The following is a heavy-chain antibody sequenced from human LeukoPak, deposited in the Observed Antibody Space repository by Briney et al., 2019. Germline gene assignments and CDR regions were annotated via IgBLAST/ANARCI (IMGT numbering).Heavy chain of an antibody. CDR2: IYYSGST. V-gene: IGHV4-39*01. J-gene: IGHJ4*02. CDR1: DGSISGSGFY. Sequence: SETLSLTCTVSDGSISGSGFYWGWIRQPPGKGLEWIGSIYYSGSTYYNPSLKSRVTISVDTSENQFSLKLSSVTAADTAVYYCAGRDFYYFDYWGQGTLVTVSS. CDR3: AGRDFYYFDY.